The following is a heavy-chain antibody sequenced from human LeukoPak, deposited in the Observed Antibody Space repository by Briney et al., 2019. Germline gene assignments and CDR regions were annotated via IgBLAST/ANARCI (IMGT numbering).Heavy chain of an antibody. J-gene: IGHJ5*02. CDR3: AKDRTSFLEWREGFAP. CDR1: GFTFSSFG. D-gene: IGHD3-3*01. CDR2: IRHDGSDK. V-gene: IGHV3-30*02. Sequence: PGGSLRLSCAASGFTFSSFGMHWVRQAPGKGLQWMTFIRHDGSDKYDADSVKGRFTISRDNSKNTLYLQMKSLRADDTAVYYCAKDRTSFLEWREGFAPWGQGTLVTVSS.